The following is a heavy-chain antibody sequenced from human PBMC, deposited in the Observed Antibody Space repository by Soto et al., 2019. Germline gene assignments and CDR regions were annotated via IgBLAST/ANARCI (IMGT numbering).Heavy chain of an antibody. CDR3: ARAYCISTSCYARD. V-gene: IGHV3-33*01. D-gene: IGHD2-2*01. CDR2: IWYDGSNK. CDR1: GFTFSSYG. Sequence: QVQLVESGGGVVQPGRSLRLSCAASGFTFSSYGMHWVRQAPGKGLEWVAVIWYDGSNKYYADSVKGRFTISRDNSKNTLYLQMNSLRAEDTAVYYCARAYCISTSCYARDWGQGTLVTVSS. J-gene: IGHJ4*02.